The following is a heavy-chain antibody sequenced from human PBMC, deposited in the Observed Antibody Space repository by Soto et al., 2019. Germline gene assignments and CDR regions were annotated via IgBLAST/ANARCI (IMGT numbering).Heavy chain of an antibody. Sequence: GGSLRLSCAASGFTFSSYAMSWVRQAPGKGLEWVSAISGSGGSTYYADSVKGRFTISRDNSKNTLYLQMNSLRAEDTAVYYCATRTGYSSSWYNGPYGMDVWGQGTTVTVSS. CDR1: GFTFSSYA. D-gene: IGHD6-13*01. J-gene: IGHJ6*02. V-gene: IGHV3-23*01. CDR3: ATRTGYSSSWYNGPYGMDV. CDR2: ISGSGGST.